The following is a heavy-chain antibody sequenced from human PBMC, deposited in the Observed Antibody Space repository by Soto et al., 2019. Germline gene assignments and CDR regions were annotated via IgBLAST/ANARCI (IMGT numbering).Heavy chain of an antibody. D-gene: IGHD6-19*01. J-gene: IGHJ4*02. CDR1: GFTFSSYS. Sequence: GGSLRLSCAASGFTFSSYSMNWVRRAPGKGLEWVPSISSSSSYIYYADSVKGRFTISRDNAKNSLYLQMNSLRAEDTAVYYCARDYYTGYSSGWWIDYWGQGTLVTVSS. V-gene: IGHV3-21*01. CDR3: ARDYYTGYSSGWWIDY. CDR2: ISSSSSYI.